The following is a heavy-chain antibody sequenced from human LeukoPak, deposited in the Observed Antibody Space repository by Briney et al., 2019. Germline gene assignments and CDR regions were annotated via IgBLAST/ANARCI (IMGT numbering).Heavy chain of an antibody. CDR3: ARDYCSSTSCLFDY. J-gene: IGHJ4*02. V-gene: IGHV1-2*06. CDR2: INPNSGDT. D-gene: IGHD2-2*01. CDR1: GYTFTGYH. Sequence: ASVKVSCKASGYTFTGYHMHWVRQAPGQGLEWMGRINPNSGDTDYAQKFQGRVAMTRDTSISTAFMELTRLRSDDTAVYYCARDYCSSTSCLFDYWGQGTLVTVSS.